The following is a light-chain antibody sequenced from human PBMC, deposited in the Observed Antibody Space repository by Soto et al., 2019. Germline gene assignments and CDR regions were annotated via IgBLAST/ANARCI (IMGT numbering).Light chain of an antibody. V-gene: IGLV2-8*01. Sequence: QSVLTQPPSASGSPGQSVTISCTGTSSDVGGYNYVSWYQQHPGKAPKLMIYEVSKRPSWVPDRFSGSKSGNTASLTVSGLQAEDEADYYCSSYAGSSHVFGTGSKVTVL. CDR2: EVS. CDR3: SSYAGSSHV. J-gene: IGLJ1*01. CDR1: SSDVGGYNY.